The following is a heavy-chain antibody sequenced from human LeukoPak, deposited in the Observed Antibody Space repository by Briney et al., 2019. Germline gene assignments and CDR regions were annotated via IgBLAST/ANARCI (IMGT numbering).Heavy chain of an antibody. CDR2: FNPGGGST. CDR3: ARDELIKPDPLVCSSTSCPSPSFDY. J-gene: IGHJ4*02. CDR1: GYTFTSYY. V-gene: IGHV1-46*01. D-gene: IGHD2-2*01. Sequence: ASVKVSCKASGYTFTSYYIHWVRQAPGQGPEWVGVFNPGGGSTTYGQKFQGRVTMTRDTSTSTAYMELSSLRSEDTAVYYCARDELIKPDPLVCSSTSCPSPSFDYWGQGTLVTVSS.